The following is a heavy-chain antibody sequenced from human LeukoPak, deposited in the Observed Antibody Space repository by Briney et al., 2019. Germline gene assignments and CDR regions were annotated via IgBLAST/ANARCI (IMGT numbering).Heavy chain of an antibody. CDR1: GYTFTSYD. V-gene: IGHV1-8*01. CDR2: MNPNSGNT. D-gene: IGHD6-13*01. Sequence: GASVKVSCKASGYTFTSYDINWVRQATGQGLEWMGWMNPNSGNTGYAQKFQGRVSMTSNTSISTAYMELSSLRSEGTAVYYCARGLRREQQLLRAFDDWGQGTLVTVSS. J-gene: IGHJ4*02. CDR3: ARGLRREQQLLRAFDD.